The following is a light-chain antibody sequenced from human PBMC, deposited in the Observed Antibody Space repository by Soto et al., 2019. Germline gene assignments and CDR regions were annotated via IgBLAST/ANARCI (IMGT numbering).Light chain of an antibody. CDR2: DVS. Sequence: QSVLNQPASVSGSPGQSITISCTGTSSDIGAYNYVSWYQQHPGKAPKLMIYDVSNRPSGLSNRFSGSKSGNTASLTISGLQAEDEADYYCSSYTSSATYVFGTGTKVTVL. CDR3: SSYTSSATYV. CDR1: SSDIGAYNY. J-gene: IGLJ1*01. V-gene: IGLV2-14*01.